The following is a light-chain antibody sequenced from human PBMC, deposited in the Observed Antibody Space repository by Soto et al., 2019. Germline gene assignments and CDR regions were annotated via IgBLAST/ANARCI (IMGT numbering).Light chain of an antibody. V-gene: IGKV3-11*01. CDR2: DAS. CDR1: QSVSSY. CDR3: QQRSTYYT. Sequence: EIVLTQSPATLSLSPGERATLSFRASQSVSSYLSWYQQKPGQAPRLLIYDASNRATGIPARFSRSGSVTFFTLIISSLEPDDFAVYYCQQRSTYYTFGHGTKLESK. J-gene: IGKJ2*01.